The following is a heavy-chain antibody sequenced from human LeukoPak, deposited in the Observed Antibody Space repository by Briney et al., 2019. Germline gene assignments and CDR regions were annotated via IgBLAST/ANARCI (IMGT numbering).Heavy chain of an antibody. CDR3: ARDGSGLYYFDY. D-gene: IGHD6-19*01. CDR2: IYTSGST. J-gene: IGHJ4*02. Sequence: SETLSLTCTVSGGSISSGGYYWSWIRQPAGKGLGWIGRIYTSGSTNYNPSLKSRVTISVDTSKNQFSLKLSSVTAADTAVYYCARDGSGLYYFDYWGQGTLVTVSS. V-gene: IGHV4-61*02. CDR1: GGSISSGGYY.